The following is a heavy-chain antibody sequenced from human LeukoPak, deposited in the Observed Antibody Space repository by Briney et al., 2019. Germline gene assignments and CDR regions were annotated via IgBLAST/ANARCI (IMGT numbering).Heavy chain of an antibody. D-gene: IGHD6-19*01. CDR2: ISGSGGST. CDR3: AKGVTGVAGRHYFDY. CDR1: GFTFSSYA. J-gene: IGHJ4*02. Sequence: GGSLRLSCAASGFTFSSYAMSWVRQAPGKELEWVSAISGSGGSTYYADSVKGWFTIFRDNSKNTLDLQMNSLRAEDTAVYYCAKGVTGVAGRHYFDYWGQGTLVTVSS. V-gene: IGHV3-23*01.